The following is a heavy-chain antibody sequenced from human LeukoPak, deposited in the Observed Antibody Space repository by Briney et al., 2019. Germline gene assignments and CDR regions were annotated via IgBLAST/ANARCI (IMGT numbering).Heavy chain of an antibody. D-gene: IGHD4-11*01. V-gene: IGHV3-21*01. Sequence: KSGGSLRLSCAASGFTFSTYAVNWVRQAPGKGLEWVSSISSSSSYIYYADSVKGRFTISRDNAKNSLYLQMNSLRAEDTAVYYCGRYDYPTDLIDYWGQGTLVTVSS. CDR1: GFTFSTYA. CDR2: ISSSSSYI. CDR3: GRYDYPTDLIDY. J-gene: IGHJ4*02.